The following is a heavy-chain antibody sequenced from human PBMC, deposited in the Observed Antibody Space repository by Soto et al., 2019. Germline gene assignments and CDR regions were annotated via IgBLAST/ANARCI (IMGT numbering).Heavy chain of an antibody. Sequence: GGSLRLSCAASGFTFSSYDMHWVRQATGKGLEWVSAIGTAGDTYYPGSVKGRFTISRENAKNSLYLQMNSLRAEDTAVYYCARVSLRWLERGLDYWGQGTLVTVSS. D-gene: IGHD3-16*01. CDR3: ARVSLRWLERGLDY. V-gene: IGHV3-13*01. CDR1: GFTFSSYD. J-gene: IGHJ4*02. CDR2: IGTAGDT.